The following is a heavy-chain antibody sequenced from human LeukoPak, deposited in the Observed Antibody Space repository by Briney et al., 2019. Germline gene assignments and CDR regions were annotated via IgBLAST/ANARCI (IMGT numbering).Heavy chain of an antibody. D-gene: IGHD3-22*01. CDR3: AKGPLSGYISYTHF. CDR2: ISWNIGSI. V-gene: IGHV3-9*01. CDR1: GFTFYDYA. Sequence: VRSLRLSCAASGFTFYDYAMYWVRHAPGKGLEWVSGISWNIGSIDYADSVRGRFTISRDNAKNSLYLQMNSLRAEDTALYYCAKGPLSGYISYTHFWGQGTLVTVSS. J-gene: IGHJ4*02.